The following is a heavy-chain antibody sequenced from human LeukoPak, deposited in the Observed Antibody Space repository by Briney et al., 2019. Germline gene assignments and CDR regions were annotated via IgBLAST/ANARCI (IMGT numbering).Heavy chain of an antibody. J-gene: IGHJ5*02. CDR3: ARDHHGSGSYPNP. CDR1: GFTVSSVY. V-gene: IGHV3-66*01. Sequence: GGSLRLSCAASGFTVSSVYMSWVRQAPGKGLEWVSVIFTNGGTHYADSVKGRSTISRDNSKNTLYLQMNSLRVDDTAVYYCARDHHGSGSYPNPWGQGTLVTVSS. D-gene: IGHD3-10*01. CDR2: IFTNGGT.